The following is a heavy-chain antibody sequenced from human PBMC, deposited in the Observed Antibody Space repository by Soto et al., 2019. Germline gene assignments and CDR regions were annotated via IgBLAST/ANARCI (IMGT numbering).Heavy chain of an antibody. D-gene: IGHD5-12*01. CDR3: AKVRSGYDRYYYYGIDV. Sequence: QVQLVESGGGVVQPGRSLRLSCAASGFTFSSYGMHWVRQAPGKGLEWVAVISYDGSNKYYADSVKGRFTISRDNSKNSLYLQMNSLIAEDTAVYYCAKVRSGYDRYYYYGIDVWCQGTTVTVSS. V-gene: IGHV3-30*18. CDR1: GFTFSSYG. CDR2: ISYDGSNK. J-gene: IGHJ6*02.